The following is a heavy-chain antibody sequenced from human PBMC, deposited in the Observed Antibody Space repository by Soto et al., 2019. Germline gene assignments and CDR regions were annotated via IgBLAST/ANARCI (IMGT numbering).Heavy chain of an antibody. CDR3: ARSIAAAGYGMDV. J-gene: IGHJ6*02. CDR2: INPNSGGT. V-gene: IGHV1-2*04. Sequence: QVQLVQSGAEVKKPGSSVKVSCKASGGTFTGYYMHWVRQAPGQGLEWMGWINPNSGGTNYAQKFQGWVTMTRDTSISTAYMELSRLRSDDTAVYYCARSIAAAGYGMDVWGQGTTVTVSS. CDR1: GGTFTGYY. D-gene: IGHD6-13*01.